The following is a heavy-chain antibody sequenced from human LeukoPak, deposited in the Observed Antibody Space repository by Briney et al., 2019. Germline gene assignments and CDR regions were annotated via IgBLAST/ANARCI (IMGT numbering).Heavy chain of an antibody. J-gene: IGHJ6*02. CDR3: AREKMEVGYYGLDV. Sequence: GASVKVSCKASGYTFTSYGISWVRQAPGQGLEWMGWIGAYNGNTNYAQKLQGRVTMTTDTSTSTAYMELSSLRSDDTAVYYCAREKMEVGYYGLDVWGQGTTVTVSS. CDR1: GYTFTSYG. D-gene: IGHD1-1*01. V-gene: IGHV1-18*01. CDR2: IGAYNGNT.